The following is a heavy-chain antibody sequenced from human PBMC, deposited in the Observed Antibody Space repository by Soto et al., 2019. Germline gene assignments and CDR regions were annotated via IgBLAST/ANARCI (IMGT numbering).Heavy chain of an antibody. CDR2: ISYDGSNK. V-gene: IGHV3-30*18. J-gene: IGHJ4*02. D-gene: IGHD6-19*01. CDR1: GFTFSSYG. Sequence: QVQLVESGGGVVQPGRSLRLSCAASGFTFSSYGMHWVRQAPGKGLEWVAVISYDGSNKYYADSVKGRFTISRDNSKNTLYLQMNSLSDEDTAVYYCAKSGDSAGWGIDFWGQGTLVTVSS. CDR3: AKSGDSAGWGIDF.